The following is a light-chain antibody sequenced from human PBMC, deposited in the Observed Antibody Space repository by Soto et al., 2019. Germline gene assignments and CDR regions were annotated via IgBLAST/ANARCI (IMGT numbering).Light chain of an antibody. CDR3: QQRSNWLFT. V-gene: IGKV3-11*01. Sequence: EIVLTQSPATLSLSPGERATLSCRASQSVSSSLAWYQHKPGQAPRLLIYDASNRATGIPARFSGSGSGTDFTLTISSLEPEDLAVYYCQQRSNWLFTFGPGTKVDIK. CDR2: DAS. J-gene: IGKJ3*01. CDR1: QSVSSS.